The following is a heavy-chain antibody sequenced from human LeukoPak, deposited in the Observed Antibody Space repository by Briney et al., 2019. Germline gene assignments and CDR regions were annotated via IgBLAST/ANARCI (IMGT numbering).Heavy chain of an antibody. J-gene: IGHJ4*02. D-gene: IGHD3-10*01. V-gene: IGHV3-23*01. CDR2: ISASGGGT. Sequence: PGGSLRLSRTASGFTFSSYVMSWVRQAPGKGLEWVSAISASGGGTYYTDSVKGRFTISRDNSKNTLYLQMNSLRAEDTALYYCAKEIAGSYYLFDYWGQGTLVTVSS. CDR3: AKEIAGSYYLFDY. CDR1: GFTFSSYV.